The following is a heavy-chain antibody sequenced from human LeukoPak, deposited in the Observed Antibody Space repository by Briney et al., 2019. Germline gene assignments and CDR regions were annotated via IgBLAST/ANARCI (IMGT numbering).Heavy chain of an antibody. J-gene: IGHJ3*02. CDR1: GFTFSSYA. D-gene: IGHD3-16*01. CDR2: TYYSGSP. Sequence: LRLSCAASGFTFSSYAMSWIRQPPGKGLEWIGYTYYSGSPNYNPSLKRRVTISVDTSKNQFSLKLSSVTAADTAVYYCARVWSSRKAFDIWGQGTMVTVSS. CDR3: ARVWSSRKAFDI. V-gene: IGHV4-59*01.